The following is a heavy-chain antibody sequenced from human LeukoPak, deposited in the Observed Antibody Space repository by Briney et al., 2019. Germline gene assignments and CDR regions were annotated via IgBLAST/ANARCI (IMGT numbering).Heavy chain of an antibody. CDR1: GYTFTGYY. CDR3: ARACSGGICYSDNWLDP. D-gene: IGHD2-15*01. CDR2: INPNSGDT. V-gene: IGHV1-2*06. J-gene: IGHJ5*02. Sequence: VASVKVSCKASGYTFTGYYMHWVRQAPGQGLEWMGRINPNSGDTNYAQKFQGRVTMTRDTSITTAYMELSSLKSDDTAVYYCARACSGGICYSDNWLDPWGQGTQVTVSS.